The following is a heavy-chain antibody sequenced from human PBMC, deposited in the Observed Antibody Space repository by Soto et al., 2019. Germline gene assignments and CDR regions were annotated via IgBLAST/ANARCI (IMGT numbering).Heavy chain of an antibody. CDR3: VKGRGYSGYTFDY. CDR2: ISWNSGSI. V-gene: IGHV3-9*01. Sequence: GGSLRLSCAASGFTFDDYAMHWVRQAPGKGLEWVSGISWNSGSIGYADSVKGRFTISRDNAKNSLYLQMNSLRAEDTALYYCVKGRGYSGYTFDYWGQGTLVTVSS. J-gene: IGHJ4*02. CDR1: GFTFDDYA. D-gene: IGHD5-12*01.